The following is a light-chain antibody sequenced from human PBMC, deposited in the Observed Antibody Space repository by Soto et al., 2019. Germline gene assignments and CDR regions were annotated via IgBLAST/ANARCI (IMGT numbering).Light chain of an antibody. CDR1: QSVSSN. CDR2: GAS. CDR3: QQYGTYT. V-gene: IGKV3D-15*01. Sequence: EIVMTQSPATLSVSPGERATLSCRASQSVSSNLAWYQQKPGQAPRLLIYGASHRATGIPDRFSGSGSGTDFTLTISRLEPEDFAVYFCQQYGTYTFGQGTKVEIK. J-gene: IGKJ2*01.